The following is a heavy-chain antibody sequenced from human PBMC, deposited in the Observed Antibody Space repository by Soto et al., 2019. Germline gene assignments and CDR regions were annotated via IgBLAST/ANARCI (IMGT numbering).Heavy chain of an antibody. V-gene: IGHV3-48*02. D-gene: IGHD3-10*01. CDR3: ARRITMVRGPYYYYALDV. CDR1: GFTFSSHA. J-gene: IGHJ6*02. Sequence: PGGSLRLSCAASGFTFSSHAMNWVRQAPGKGLEWLSYITSTSSTKSYADSEKGRFTISRDNAKNSLYLQMNSLRDEDTAVYYCARRITMVRGPYYYYALDVWGQGTTVTVSS. CDR2: ITSTSSTK.